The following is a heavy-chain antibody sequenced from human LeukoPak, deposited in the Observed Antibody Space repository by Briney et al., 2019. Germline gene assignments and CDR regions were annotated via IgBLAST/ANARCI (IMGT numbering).Heavy chain of an antibody. D-gene: IGHD6-13*01. CDR1: GGSICISSYY. Sequence: PETLSLTRTVSGGSICISSYYWGSIRQPPGNGLEWIVSFNFSVSTYSNPSRKSQATISVDTSKNQFSLKLSSVTAADTAVYYCARSYSSSWYYYYMDVWGKGTTVTVSS. CDR2: FNFSVST. CDR3: ARSYSSSWYYYYMDV. J-gene: IGHJ6*03. V-gene: IGHV4-39*07.